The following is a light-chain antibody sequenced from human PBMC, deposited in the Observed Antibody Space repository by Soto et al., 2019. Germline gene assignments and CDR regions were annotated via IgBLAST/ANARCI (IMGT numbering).Light chain of an antibody. CDR3: QQRSNWPPT. Sequence: EIVLTQSPATQSLSPGEGATLSCRASQSVGTYLAWYQQKPGQAPRLLIYDASNRATGIPARFSGSGSGTDFTLTISSLEPEDFAVYYCQQRSNWPPTLGGGTKVDIK. CDR1: QSVGTY. J-gene: IGKJ4*01. CDR2: DAS. V-gene: IGKV3-11*01.